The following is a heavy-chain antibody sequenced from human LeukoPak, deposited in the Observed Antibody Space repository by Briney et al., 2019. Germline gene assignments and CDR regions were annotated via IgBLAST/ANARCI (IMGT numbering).Heavy chain of an antibody. V-gene: IGHV3-23*01. CDR1: GFTFSSYA. J-gene: IGHJ3*02. CDR3: AKHQRGIVGAPDAFDI. Sequence: GGSLRLSCAASGFTFSSYAMSWVHQAPGKGLEWVSAISGSGGSTYYADSVKGRFTISRDNSKNTLYLQMNGLRAEDTAVYYCAKHQRGIVGAPDAFDIWGQGTMVTVSS. CDR2: ISGSGGST. D-gene: IGHD1-26*01.